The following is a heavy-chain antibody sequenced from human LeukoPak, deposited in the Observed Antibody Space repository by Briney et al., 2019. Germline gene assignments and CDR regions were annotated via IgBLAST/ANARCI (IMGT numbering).Heavy chain of an antibody. J-gene: IGHJ4*02. CDR2: IWYDGSNK. CDR3: AKEKSGSYFDY. CDR1: GFTFSSYG. V-gene: IGHV3-33*06. Sequence: PGGSLRLSCAASGFTFSSYGMHWVRQAPGKGLEWVAVIWYDGSNKYYADSVKGRFTISRDNSKNTLYLQMNSLRAEDTAAYYCAKEKSGSYFDYWGQGTLVTVSS. D-gene: IGHD5-12*01.